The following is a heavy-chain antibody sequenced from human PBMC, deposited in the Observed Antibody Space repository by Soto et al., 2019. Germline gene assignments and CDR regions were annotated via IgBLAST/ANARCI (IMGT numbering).Heavy chain of an antibody. D-gene: IGHD1-1*01. CDR3: ARVERGTATTVVDAFDI. CDR2: MSHSGGT. V-gene: IGHV4-61*01. Sequence: SETLSLTCAVYGGFVSSGSYYWSWIRQPPGKGLEWIGEMSHSGGTHFNPSLKSRVTISVDTSKNQFSLEMSSVTAADTALYYCARVERGTATTVVDAFDIWGPGTMVTVSS. CDR1: GGFVSSGSYY. J-gene: IGHJ3*02.